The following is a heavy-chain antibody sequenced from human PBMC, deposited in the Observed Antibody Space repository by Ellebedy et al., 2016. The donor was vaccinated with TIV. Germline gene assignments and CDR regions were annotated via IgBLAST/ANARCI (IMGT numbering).Heavy chain of an antibody. D-gene: IGHD3-3*01. V-gene: IGHV4-30-2*01. J-gene: IGHJ6*03. CDR1: GFTFSSYA. CDR2: IYHSGST. Sequence: LRLXXSASGFTFSSYAMNWVRQAPGKGLEWIGYIYHSGSTYYNPSLKSRVTISLDRSKNLFSLQLSSVTAADTAVYYCARVADFWSGYSPYYMDVWGKGTTVTVSS. CDR3: ARVADFWSGYSPYYMDV.